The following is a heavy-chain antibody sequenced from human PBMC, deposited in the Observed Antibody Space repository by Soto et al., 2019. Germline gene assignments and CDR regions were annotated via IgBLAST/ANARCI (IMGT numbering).Heavy chain of an antibody. V-gene: IGHV4-30-2*01. D-gene: IGHD3-22*01. J-gene: IGHJ4*02. CDR3: ARGGVYYYDSSGYYFSPYYLDY. CDR2: IYHSGST. Sequence: SETLSLTCAVSGGSISSGGYSWSWIRQPPGKGLEWIGYIYHSGSTYYNPSLKSRVTISVDRSKNQFSLKLSSVTAADTAVYYCARGGVYYYDSSGYYFSPYYLDYWGQGTLVTVSS. CDR1: GGSISSGGYS.